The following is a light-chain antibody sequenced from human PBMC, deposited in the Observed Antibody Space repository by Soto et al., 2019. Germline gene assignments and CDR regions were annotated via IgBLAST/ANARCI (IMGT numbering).Light chain of an antibody. V-gene: IGKV3-20*01. CDR3: QQYGSSLTWT. CDR1: QSVSSN. CDR2: GAS. Sequence: EIVMTQSPATLSVSPGERASLSCRARQSVSSNLAWYQQKPGQAPRLLIYGASSRATGIPDRFSGSGSGTDFTLTISRLEPEDFAVYYCQQYGSSLTWTFGQGTKVDIK. J-gene: IGKJ1*01.